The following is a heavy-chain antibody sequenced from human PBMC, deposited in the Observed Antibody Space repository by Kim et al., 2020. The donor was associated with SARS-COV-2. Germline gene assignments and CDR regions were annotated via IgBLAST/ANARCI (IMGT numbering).Heavy chain of an antibody. Sequence: SVKGRLTIPRDNSKNTLYLQMNSLRAEDTAVYYCAKDSQGLNYSYCGMDVSGQGTTVTVSS. J-gene: IGHJ6*02. V-gene: IGHV3-30*02. D-gene: IGHD3-16*01. CDR3: AKDSQGLNYSYCGMDV.